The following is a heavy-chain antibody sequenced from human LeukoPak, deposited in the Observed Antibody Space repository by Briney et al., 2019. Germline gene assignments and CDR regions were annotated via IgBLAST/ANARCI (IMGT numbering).Heavy chain of an antibody. CDR2: TIPIFGTA. J-gene: IGHJ4*02. CDR3: ARAAPLGYCSSTSCYKEDYFDY. Sequence: SVKVSCKASGGTFSSYAISWVRQAPGQGLEWMGGTIPIFGTANYAQKFQGRVTITTDESTSTAYMELSSLRSEDTAVYYCARAAPLGYCSSTSCYKEDYFDYWGQGTLVTVSS. D-gene: IGHD2-2*02. V-gene: IGHV1-69*05. CDR1: GGTFSSYA.